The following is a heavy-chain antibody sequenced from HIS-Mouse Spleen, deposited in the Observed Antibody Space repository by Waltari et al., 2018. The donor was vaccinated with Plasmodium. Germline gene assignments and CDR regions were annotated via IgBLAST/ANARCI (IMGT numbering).Heavy chain of an antibody. CDR2: IYWDDDK. CDR1: GFSLSTSGVG. CDR3: AHRPDCSSTSCYGGFDY. D-gene: IGHD2-2*01. V-gene: IGHV2-5*02. Sequence: QITLKESGPTLVKPTQTPTLTCTFSGFSLSTSGVGVGWIRQPPGKALEWLALIYWDDDKRYSPSLKSRLTITKDTSKNQVVLTMTNMDPVDTATYYCAHRPDCSSTSCYGGFDYWGQGTLVTVSS. J-gene: IGHJ4*02.